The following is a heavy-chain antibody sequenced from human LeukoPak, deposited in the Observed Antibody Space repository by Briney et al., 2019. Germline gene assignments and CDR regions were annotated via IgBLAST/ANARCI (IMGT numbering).Heavy chain of an antibody. J-gene: IGHJ4*02. CDR3: ARGALPKDY. Sequence: SETLSLTCAVYGGSFSGYYWSWIRQPPGKGLEWIGEINHSGSTNYNPSLKSRVTISVDTSKNQFSLKLSSVTAADTAVYYCARGALPKDYWGQGTLVTVSS. D-gene: IGHD1-26*01. CDR1: GGSFSGYY. CDR2: INHSGST. V-gene: IGHV4-34*01.